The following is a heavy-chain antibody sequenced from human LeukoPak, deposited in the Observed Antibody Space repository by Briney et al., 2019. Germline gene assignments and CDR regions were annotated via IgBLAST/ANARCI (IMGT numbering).Heavy chain of an antibody. CDR2: INHNGST. V-gene: IGHV4-34*01. Sequence: SETLSLTCAVYGGSFSGYYWSWIRQPPGKGLEWIGEINHNGSTNYNPSLKRRVTISVDTSKNQFSLKLSSVTTADTAVYYCARVTVAGTRKKKGYFDYWGQGTLVTVSS. CDR1: GGSFSGYY. CDR3: ARVTVAGTRKKKGYFDY. D-gene: IGHD6-19*01. J-gene: IGHJ4*02.